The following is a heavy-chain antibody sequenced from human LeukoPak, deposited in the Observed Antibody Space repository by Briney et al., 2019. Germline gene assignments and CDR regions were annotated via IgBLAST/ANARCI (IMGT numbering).Heavy chain of an antibody. V-gene: IGHV1-69*04. CDR2: IIPILGIA. D-gene: IGHD3-10*01. Sequence: SVKVSCKASGGTFSSYAISWVRQAPGQGLEWMGRIIPILGIANYAQKFQGRVTMTRDTSISTAYMELSRLRSDDTAVYYCASAKYYYGSGTWDYWGQGTLVTVSS. CDR3: ASAKYYYGSGTWDY. J-gene: IGHJ4*02. CDR1: GGTFSSYA.